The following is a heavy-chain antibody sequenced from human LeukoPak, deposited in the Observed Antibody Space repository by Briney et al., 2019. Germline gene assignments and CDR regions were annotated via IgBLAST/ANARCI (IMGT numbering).Heavy chain of an antibody. D-gene: IGHD5-12*01. CDR3: ARDNIAPSSPADY. J-gene: IGHJ4*02. Sequence: TLSLTFTVSGGSMSSGGYYWSWIRQHPGKGLEWIGYIYYSGTTYYNPSLQSRVTMSVDTSKNQFSLKLTSVTAADTAVYYCARDNIAPSSPADYWGQGTLVTVSS. CDR2: IYYSGTT. V-gene: IGHV4-31*03. CDR1: GGSMSSGGYY.